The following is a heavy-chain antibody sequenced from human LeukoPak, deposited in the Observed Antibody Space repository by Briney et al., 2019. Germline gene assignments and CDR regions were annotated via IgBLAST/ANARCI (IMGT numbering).Heavy chain of an antibody. CDR1: GGSISSSSYY. Sequence: PSETPSLTCTVSGGSISSSSYYWGWIRQPPGKGLEWIGSIYYSGSTYYNPSLKSRVTISVDTSKNQFSLKLSSVTAADTAVYYCARPGAMVRGVPFSYYYGMDVWGQGTTVTVSS. CDR3: ARPGAMVRGVPFSYYYGMDV. V-gene: IGHV4-39*01. D-gene: IGHD3-10*01. CDR2: IYYSGST. J-gene: IGHJ6*02.